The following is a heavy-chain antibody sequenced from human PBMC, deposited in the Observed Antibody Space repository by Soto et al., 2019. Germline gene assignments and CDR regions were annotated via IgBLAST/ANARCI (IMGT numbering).Heavy chain of an antibody. D-gene: IGHD1-7*01. V-gene: IGHV3-23*01. J-gene: IGHJ4*02. CDR2: IGGSGGTT. CDR1: GFTFSSYA. CDR3: AKVRYTWNYEPDY. Sequence: TGGSLILSCAASGFTFSSYAMSWVRQSPGKGLEWVSAIGGSGGTTYYADSVKGRFTISRDNSKNTLSLQMNSLRAEDTAVYYCAKVRYTWNYEPDYWGQGTLVTVSS.